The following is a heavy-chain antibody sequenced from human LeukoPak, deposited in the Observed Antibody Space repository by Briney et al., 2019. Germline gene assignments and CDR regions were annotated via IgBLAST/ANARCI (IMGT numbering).Heavy chain of an antibody. J-gene: IGHJ2*01. CDR1: GGSISSGGYS. D-gene: IGHD3-22*01. V-gene: IGHV4-30-2*01. Sequence: SETLSLTCAVSGGSISSGGYSWSWIRQPPGKGLEWIGYIYHSGSTYYNPSLKSRVTISVDRSKNQFSLKLSSVTAADTAVYYCARDLGYYYDSRYFDLWGRGTLVTVSS. CDR3: ARDLGYYYDSRYFDL. CDR2: IYHSGST.